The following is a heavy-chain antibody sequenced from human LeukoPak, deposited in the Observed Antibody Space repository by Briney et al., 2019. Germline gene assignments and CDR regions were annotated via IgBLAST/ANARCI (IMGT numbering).Heavy chain of an antibody. J-gene: IGHJ4*02. CDR3: AIVDPVVAETYFDY. CDR2: ISPGSNYI. Sequence: PGGSLRLSCEASEFTFSAYNMHWVRQAPGKGLEWVSSISPGSNYIKYGVSLKGRITISRDNAKNSLYLQINSLRAEDTAVYYCAIVDPVVAETYFDYWGQGTLVTVSS. D-gene: IGHD2-15*01. CDR1: EFTFSAYN. V-gene: IGHV3-21*01.